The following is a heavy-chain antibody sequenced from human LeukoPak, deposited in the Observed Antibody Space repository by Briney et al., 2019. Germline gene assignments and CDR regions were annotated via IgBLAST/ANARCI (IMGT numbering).Heavy chain of an antibody. J-gene: IGHJ4*02. D-gene: IGHD3-10*01. V-gene: IGHV3-7*01. CDR2: IKQDGSDK. CDR3: ARGGHRQKEF. CDR1: GFTFSNYW. Sequence: GGSLRLSCAASGFTFSNYWMTWVRQSPGKGLEWVAIIKQDGSDKYYVDSVKGRFIISRDNAKNSLYLQMSSLRAEDTAVYYCARGGHRQKEFWGQGTLVTVSS.